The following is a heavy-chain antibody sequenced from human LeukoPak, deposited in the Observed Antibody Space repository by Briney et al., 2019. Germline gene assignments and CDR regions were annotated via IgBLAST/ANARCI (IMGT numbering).Heavy chain of an antibody. Sequence: SETLSLTCTVSGDAISTYYWNWLRQTPGKGLEWVGHIASGTTDYNPSLKSRAIISVDTSKNQISLRLTSVTAADTAVYYCARDKAHSYGYYFDPWGPGTQVRVSS. D-gene: IGHD3-10*01. CDR3: ARDKAHSYGYYFDP. V-gene: IGHV4-4*08. CDR2: IASGTT. J-gene: IGHJ4*02. CDR1: GDAISTYY.